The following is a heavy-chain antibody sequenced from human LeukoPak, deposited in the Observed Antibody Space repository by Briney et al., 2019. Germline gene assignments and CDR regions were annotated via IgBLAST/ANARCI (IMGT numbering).Heavy chain of an antibody. J-gene: IGHJ4*02. CDR3: TGSFGELTFFDY. CDR1: GFTFGDYG. Sequence: GGSLRLSCAASGFTFGDYGLSWVRQAPGKGLEWVGFIRSKAYGGTTEYAASVKGRFTISRDDSKSIAYLQMNSLKIEDTAVYYCTGSFGELTFFDYWGQGTLVTVSS. CDR2: IRSKAYGGTT. V-gene: IGHV3-49*04. D-gene: IGHD3-10*01.